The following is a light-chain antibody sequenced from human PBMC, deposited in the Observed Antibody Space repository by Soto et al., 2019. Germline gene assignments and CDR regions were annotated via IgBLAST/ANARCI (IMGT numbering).Light chain of an antibody. Sequence: EIVLTQSPATLSLSPGERATLSCRASQSVSSYLAWYQQKPGQAPRLLIYGASSRASGVPDRFSGSGSGTDFTLTINTLEPEDFAVYYCQQYGSSSSWTFGQGTKVDIK. CDR1: QSVSSY. J-gene: IGKJ1*01. CDR3: QQYGSSSSWT. CDR2: GAS. V-gene: IGKV3-20*01.